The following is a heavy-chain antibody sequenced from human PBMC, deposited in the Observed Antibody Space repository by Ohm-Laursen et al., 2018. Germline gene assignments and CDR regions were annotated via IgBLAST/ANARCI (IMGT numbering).Heavy chain of an antibody. CDR3: ARVSTRQRMAY. CDR2: INSDGSST. CDR1: GFTFTNYG. D-gene: IGHD1-1*01. V-gene: IGHV3-74*01. J-gene: IGHJ4*02. Sequence: SLRLSCSASGFTFTNYGMHWARQAPGKGLVWVSRINSDGSSTSYADSVKGRFTISRDNAKNTLYLQMNSLRAEDTAVYYCARVSTRQRMAYWGQGTLVTVSS.